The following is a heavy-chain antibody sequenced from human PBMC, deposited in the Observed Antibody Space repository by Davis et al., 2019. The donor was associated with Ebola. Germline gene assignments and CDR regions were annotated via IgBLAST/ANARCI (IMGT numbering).Heavy chain of an antibody. CDR3: ARGGIQLWLDWFDP. CDR2: VYHSGST. V-gene: IGHV4-4*02. D-gene: IGHD5-18*01. J-gene: IGHJ5*02. Sequence: SETLSLTCAVSGDSISSSNWWSWVRQSPGKGLEWIGEVYHSGSTYYNPSLKSRVTISVDRSKNQFSLKLSSVTAADTAVYYCARGGIQLWLDWFDPWGQGTLVTVSS. CDR1: GDSISSSNW.